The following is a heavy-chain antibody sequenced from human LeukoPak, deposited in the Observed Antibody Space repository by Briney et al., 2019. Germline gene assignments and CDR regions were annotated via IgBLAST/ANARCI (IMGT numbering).Heavy chain of an antibody. J-gene: IGHJ4*02. CDR1: GYTFTGYY. Sequence: AAVKVSCKSSGYTFTGYYMHWVRQVPGQALEWMGWINPNSGSTNYAQKFQGRVTMTRDTSITTAYMELSRLRSDDTAVYYCARGFSSWYLSPYYLEYCGQGTPVIVSS. CDR3: ARGFSSWYLSPYYLEY. V-gene: IGHV1-2*02. CDR2: INPNSGST. D-gene: IGHD6-13*01.